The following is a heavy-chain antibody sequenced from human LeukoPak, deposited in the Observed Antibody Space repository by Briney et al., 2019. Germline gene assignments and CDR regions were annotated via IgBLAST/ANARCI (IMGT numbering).Heavy chain of an antibody. CDR2: ISWDGGST. V-gene: IGHV3-43*01. D-gene: IGHD6-19*01. Sequence: GGSLRLSCAASGFTFDDYTMHWVRQAPGKGLEWVSFISWDGGSTYYADSVKGRFTISRDNAKNSLYLQMNSLRAEDTAVYYCARGLYSSGWYEYYGMDVWGQGTTVTVSS. J-gene: IGHJ6*02. CDR3: ARGLYSSGWYEYYGMDV. CDR1: GFTFDDYT.